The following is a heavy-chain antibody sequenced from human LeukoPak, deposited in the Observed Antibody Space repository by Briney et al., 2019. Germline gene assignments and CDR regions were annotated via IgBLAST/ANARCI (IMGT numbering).Heavy chain of an antibody. CDR3: ARDGRYCSSPSCYFDY. CDR1: GFTFSSYT. Sequence: GGSLRLSCAASGFTFSSYTMSWVRQAPGKGLEWVLSIGSSLTYIYYADSVKGRFTISRDNAKNSLYLQMNSLRPDDTAVYYCARDGRYCSSPSCYFDYWGQGSLVTVSS. J-gene: IGHJ4*02. CDR2: IGSSLTYI. V-gene: IGHV3-21*01. D-gene: IGHD2-2*01.